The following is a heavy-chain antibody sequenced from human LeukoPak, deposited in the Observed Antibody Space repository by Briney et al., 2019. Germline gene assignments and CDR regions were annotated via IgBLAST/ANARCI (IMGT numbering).Heavy chain of an antibody. CDR3: ATTPQRGYSYGWGTDAFDI. D-gene: IGHD5-18*01. CDR2: IYTSGST. J-gene: IGHJ3*02. V-gene: IGHV4-61*02. Sequence: SETLSLTCTVSGGSISSGSYYWSWIRQPAGKGLEWIGRIYTSGSTNYNPSLKSRVTISVDTSKNQFSLKLSSVTAADTAVYYCATTPQRGYSYGWGTDAFDIWGQGTMVTVSS. CDR1: GGSISSGSYY.